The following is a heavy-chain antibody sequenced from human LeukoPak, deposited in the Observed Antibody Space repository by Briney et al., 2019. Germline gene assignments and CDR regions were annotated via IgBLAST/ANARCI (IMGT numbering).Heavy chain of an antibody. CDR1: GFTFSSYA. CDR3: AKDFRADSSGYYLGWYFDL. J-gene: IGHJ2*01. Sequence: PGGSLRLSCAASGFTFSSYAMSWVRQAPGKGLEWVSAISGSGGSTYYADSVKGRFTISRDNSKNTLYLQMNSLRAEDTAVYYCAKDFRADSSGYYLGWYFDLWGRGTLVTVSS. V-gene: IGHV3-23*01. D-gene: IGHD3-22*01. CDR2: ISGSGGST.